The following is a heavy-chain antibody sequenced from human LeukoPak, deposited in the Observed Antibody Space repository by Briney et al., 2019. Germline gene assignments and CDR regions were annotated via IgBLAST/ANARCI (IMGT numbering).Heavy chain of an antibody. J-gene: IGHJ6*03. D-gene: IGHD2-2*01. V-gene: IGHV4-59*12. CDR3: ARGRTGYQLLPTKKDYSYYYMDV. Sequence: KASETLSLTCTVSGGSISSYYGSWIRQPPGKGLEWIGYIYYSGSTNYNPSLKSRVTISVDTSKNQFSLKLSSVTAADTAVYYCARGRTGYQLLPTKKDYSYYYMDVWDKGTTVTVSS. CDR2: IYYSGST. CDR1: GGSISSYY.